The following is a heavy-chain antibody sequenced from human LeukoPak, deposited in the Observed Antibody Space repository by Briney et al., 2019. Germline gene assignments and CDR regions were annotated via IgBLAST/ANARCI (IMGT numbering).Heavy chain of an antibody. CDR3: TKDLQVSYENNMDV. V-gene: IGHV3-7*01. CDR2: TNQDGNVK. CDR1: EFTFSSTW. Sequence: GGSLRLSCAASEFTFSSTWMSWVRQVPGKGLEWVANTNQDGNVKYYVHSVRGRFTISRDTAKNSLYLQMNSLRAEDTAAYYCTKDLQVSYENNMDVWGKGTTVTVSS. J-gene: IGHJ6*03. D-gene: IGHD2-8*01.